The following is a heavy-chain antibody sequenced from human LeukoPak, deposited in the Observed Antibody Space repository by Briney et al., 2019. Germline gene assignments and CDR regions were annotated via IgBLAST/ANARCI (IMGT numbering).Heavy chain of an antibody. CDR2: ISGSGGST. CDR1: GFTFSSYG. CDR3: AKTPSSSWYPGFFDY. Sequence: PGGSLRLSCAASGFTFSSYGMSWVRQAPGKGLEWVSAISGSGGSTYYADSVKGRFTISRDNSKNTLYLQMNSLRAEDTAVYYCAKTPSSSWYPGFFDYWGQGTLVTVSS. J-gene: IGHJ4*02. V-gene: IGHV3-23*01. D-gene: IGHD6-13*01.